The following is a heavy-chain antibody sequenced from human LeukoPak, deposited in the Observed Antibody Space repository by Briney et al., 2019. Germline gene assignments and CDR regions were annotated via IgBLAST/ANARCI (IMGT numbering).Heavy chain of an antibody. CDR3: ASNDFWSGYPSLDY. D-gene: IGHD3-3*01. CDR1: GYTFTGYY. CDR2: INPNSGDT. J-gene: IGHJ4*02. Sequence: ASAKVSCKASGYTFTGYYIHWVRQAPGQGLEWMGWINPNSGDTNYAQKFQGRVTLTRDTSISTAYMVLHRLRSDDTAVYYCASNDFWSGYPSLDYWGQGTLVAVSS. V-gene: IGHV1-2*02.